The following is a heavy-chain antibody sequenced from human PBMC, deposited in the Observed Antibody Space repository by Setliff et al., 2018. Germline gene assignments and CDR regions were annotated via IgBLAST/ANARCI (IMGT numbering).Heavy chain of an antibody. V-gene: IGHV4-59*08. CDR2: NYYSGST. CDR3: ARTIPLANYGNWFDP. J-gene: IGHJ5*02. Sequence: PSETLSLTCTVSGGSISSYYWSWIRQPPGKGLEGNGYNYYSGSTYYNPSLKSRVSISADTSKNQFSLKLSSVTAADTAIYYCARTIPLANYGNWFDPWGQGTLVTVSS. CDR1: GGSISSYY. D-gene: IGHD2-2*02.